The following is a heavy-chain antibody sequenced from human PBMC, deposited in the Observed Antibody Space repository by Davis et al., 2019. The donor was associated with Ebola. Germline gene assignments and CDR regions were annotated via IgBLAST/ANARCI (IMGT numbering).Heavy chain of an antibody. CDR3: ARDARELQEYNWFDP. J-gene: IGHJ5*02. D-gene: IGHD1-26*01. V-gene: IGHV1-69*13. Sequence: AASVKVSCKASGYTFTSYGISWVRQAPGQGLEWMGGIIPIFGTANYAQKFQGRVTITADESTSTAYMELSSLRSEDTAVYYCARDARELQEYNWFDPWGQGTLVTVSS. CDR2: IIPIFGTA. CDR1: GYTFTSYG.